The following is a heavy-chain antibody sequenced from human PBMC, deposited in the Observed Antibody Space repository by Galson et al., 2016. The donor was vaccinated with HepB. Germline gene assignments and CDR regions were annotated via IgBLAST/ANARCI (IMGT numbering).Heavy chain of an antibody. D-gene: IGHD6-19*01. CDR3: ARSPPVAGVSYFDS. CDR2: ISSVGSYI. Sequence: SLKLSCAGSGFSFSSYKMNWVRQAPGKGLEWLSSISSVGSYIDYAESVKGRFTISRDNAESSLSLQMHSLRAEDTAVYYCARSPPVAGVSYFDSWGRGALVTVSS. J-gene: IGHJ4*02. V-gene: IGHV3-21*01. CDR1: GFSFSSYK.